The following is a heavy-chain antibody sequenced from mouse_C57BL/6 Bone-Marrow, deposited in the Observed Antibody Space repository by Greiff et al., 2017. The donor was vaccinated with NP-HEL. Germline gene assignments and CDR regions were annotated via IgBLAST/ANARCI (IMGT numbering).Heavy chain of an antibody. D-gene: IGHD1-1*01. Sequence: EVKVVESGPGLAKPSQTLSLTCSVTGYSITSDYWHWIRKFPGNKLEYMGYISYSGSTYYNPSLKSRISITRDTSTNQYYLQLNSVTTEDTATYYCARLTTVVATGYWYFDVWGTGTTVTVSS. J-gene: IGHJ1*03. CDR3: ARLTTVVATGYWYFDV. CDR1: GYSITSDY. V-gene: IGHV3-8*01. CDR2: ISYSGST.